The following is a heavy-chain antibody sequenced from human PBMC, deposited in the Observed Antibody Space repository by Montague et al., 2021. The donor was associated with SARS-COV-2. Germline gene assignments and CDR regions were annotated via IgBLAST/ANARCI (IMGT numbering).Heavy chain of an antibody. CDR1: GGSISPYY. Sequence: SETLSLTCTVSGGSISPYYWSWIRQPPGKGLEWIGYISYSGHTNYNPSLKSRVTISVDTSKNQFSLKLSSVTAADTAVYYCAREFRTYGYGGQYWYFDLWGRGTLVTVSS. CDR3: AREFRTYGYGGQYWYFDL. CDR2: ISYSGHT. V-gene: IGHV4-59*12. D-gene: IGHD3-10*01. J-gene: IGHJ2*01.